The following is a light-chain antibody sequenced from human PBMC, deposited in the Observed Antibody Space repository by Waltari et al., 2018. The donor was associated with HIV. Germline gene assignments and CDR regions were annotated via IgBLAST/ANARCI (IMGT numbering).Light chain of an antibody. CDR2: AVF. CDR1: TSHFGIYNF. Sequence: QSTLTQPASVSGSPGQSITISCTGSTSHFGIYNFLSCYQQHPGGVPKVIIYAVFSRPSGISSRFSGSRSANTASLTISWLQPEDEADYYCASFTSNYTLIFGGGTKVTVL. CDR3: ASFTSNYTLI. V-gene: IGLV2-14*03. J-gene: IGLJ2*01.